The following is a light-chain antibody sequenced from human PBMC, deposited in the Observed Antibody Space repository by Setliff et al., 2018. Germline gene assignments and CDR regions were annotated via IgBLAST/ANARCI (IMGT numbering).Light chain of an antibody. CDR1: SSDIGAGYT. CDR3: QSYDSSLGGWEI. Sequence: QSVLAQPPSVSGAPGQRVTISCTGTSSDIGAGYTVHWYQQVPGTAPKLLIYSNNNRRSGVPDRFSGSRSGISASLAITGLQPEDEADYYCQSYDSSLGGWEIFGGGTKGTVL. V-gene: IGLV1-40*01. CDR2: SNN. J-gene: IGLJ2*01.